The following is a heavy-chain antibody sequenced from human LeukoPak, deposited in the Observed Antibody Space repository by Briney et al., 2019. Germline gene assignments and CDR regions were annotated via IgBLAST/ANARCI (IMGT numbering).Heavy chain of an antibody. Sequence: PSETLSLTCTVSGGSISSYYWSWIRQPAGKGLAWIGRIYTSGSTIYNPSLMSRVTMSVDTSKNQFSLKLSSVTAADTAVYYCARVSSGYLTYYFDYWGQGTLVTVSS. CDR3: ARVSSGYLTYYFDY. CDR1: GGSISSYY. J-gene: IGHJ4*02. V-gene: IGHV4-4*07. CDR2: IYTSGST. D-gene: IGHD3-22*01.